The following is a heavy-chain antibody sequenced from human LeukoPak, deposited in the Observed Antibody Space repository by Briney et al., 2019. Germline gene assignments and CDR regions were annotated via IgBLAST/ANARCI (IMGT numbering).Heavy chain of an antibody. CDR3: ATSSADPEVFDY. CDR1: GYTFTSYY. J-gene: IGHJ4*02. Sequence: ASVKVSCKASGYTFTSYYMHWVGQAPGQGLEWMGIINPSGGSTSYAQKFQGRVTMTRDTSTSTVYMELSSLRSEDTAVYYCATSSADPEVFDYWGQGTLVTVSS. CDR2: INPSGGST. V-gene: IGHV1-46*01.